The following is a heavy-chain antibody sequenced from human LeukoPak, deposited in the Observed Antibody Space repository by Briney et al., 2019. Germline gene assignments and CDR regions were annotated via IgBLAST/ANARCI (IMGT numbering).Heavy chain of an antibody. J-gene: IGHJ6*04. Sequence: GGSLRLSSVGSGFTFSSYGMHWVRQAPGKGLEWVAVISYDGSNKYYADSVKGRFTISRDNAKNSLYLQMNSLRAEDTAVYYCAELGITMIGGVWGKGTTVTISS. V-gene: IGHV3-30*18. CDR3: AELGITMIGGV. D-gene: IGHD3-10*02. CDR2: ISYDGSNK. CDR1: GFTFSSYG.